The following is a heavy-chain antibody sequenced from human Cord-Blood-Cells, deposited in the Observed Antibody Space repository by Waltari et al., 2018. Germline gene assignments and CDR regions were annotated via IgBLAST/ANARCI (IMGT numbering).Heavy chain of an antibody. J-gene: IGHJ6*02. D-gene: IGHD3-22*01. Sequence: QVQLVQSGAAVKKPGSSVKVSCKASGGTFSSYDISWVLQSHGQGLEWMGGIIPIFGTANYAQKFQGRVTITADESTSTAYMELSSLRSEDTAVYYCASHYDSSGYYYYYGMDVWGQGTTVTVSS. V-gene: IGHV1-69*01. CDR1: GGTFSSYD. CDR3: ASHYDSSGYYYYYGMDV. CDR2: IIPIFGTA.